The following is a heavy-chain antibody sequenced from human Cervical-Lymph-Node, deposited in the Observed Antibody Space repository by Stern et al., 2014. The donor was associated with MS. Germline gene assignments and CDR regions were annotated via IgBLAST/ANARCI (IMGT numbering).Heavy chain of an antibody. CDR2: INPNSGGT. CDR3: ARGSGTAYDLRGDY. D-gene: IGHD3-3*01. V-gene: IGHV1-2*02. CDR1: GYIFTDYY. J-gene: IGHJ4*01. Sequence: VQLVESGAEARAPGASMKGSCKASGYIFTDYYLHWVRQAPGQGLEWLGWINPNSGGTTYAQNFQGRVTMTRDTSISTAYMELRWLGSADTAVYYCARGSGTAYDLRGDYWGQGTLVTVSS.